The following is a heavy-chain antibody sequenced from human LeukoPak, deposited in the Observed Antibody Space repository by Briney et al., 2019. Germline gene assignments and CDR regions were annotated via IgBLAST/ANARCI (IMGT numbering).Heavy chain of an antibody. Sequence: SETLSLTCAVYGGSFSGYYWSWIRQPPGKGLEWIGEINHSGSTNYNPSLKSRVTISVDTSKNQFSLKLSSVTAADTAVYYCARRSPRVLLWFGESYNWFDPWGQGTLATVSS. V-gene: IGHV4-34*01. CDR2: INHSGST. CDR1: GGSFSGYY. J-gene: IGHJ5*02. CDR3: ARRSPRVLLWFGESYNWFDP. D-gene: IGHD3-10*01.